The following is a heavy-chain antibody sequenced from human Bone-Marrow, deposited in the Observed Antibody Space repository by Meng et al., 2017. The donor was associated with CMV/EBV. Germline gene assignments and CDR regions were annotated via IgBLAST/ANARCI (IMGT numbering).Heavy chain of an antibody. D-gene: IGHD4/OR15-4a*01. V-gene: IGHV4-59*01. CDR2: IYYSGNT. J-gene: IGHJ6*02. CDR3: ASSGAGMDV. Sequence: SETLSLTCTVSGGSISSNYWSWIRQPPGKGLEWVGHIYYSGNTNYNPSLKSRVTVSVDTSKTQFSLKLTSVTAADTAMYYCASSGAGMDVWGQGTTVTVSS. CDR1: GGSISSNY.